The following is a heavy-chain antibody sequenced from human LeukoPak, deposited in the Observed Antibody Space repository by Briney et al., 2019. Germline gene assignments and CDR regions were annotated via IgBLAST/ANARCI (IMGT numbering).Heavy chain of an antibody. Sequence: PSETLSLTCTVSGGSISTSTNYWGWIRQPPGKGLEWIGTIYHSGSTNYNPSLKSRVTISVDKSKNQFSLKLSSVTAADTAVYYCARVEKGLGYCSSTSCYLGGGYYYYMDVWGKGTTVTVSS. V-gene: IGHV4-39*07. CDR1: GGSISTSTNY. D-gene: IGHD2-2*01. J-gene: IGHJ6*03. CDR2: IYHSGST. CDR3: ARVEKGLGYCSSTSCYLGGGYYYYMDV.